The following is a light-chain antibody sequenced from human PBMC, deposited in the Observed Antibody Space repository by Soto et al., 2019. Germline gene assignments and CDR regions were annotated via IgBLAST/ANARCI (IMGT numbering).Light chain of an antibody. Sequence: EIVLTQSPGTLSLSPGERATLSCRASESVSTNYLAWYQQKPGQAPTLLISAASSRATGIPDRFSGSGSGADLTLTINRLEPEDFAVYYCQQYGSVPLTFGGGTKVEIK. CDR1: ESVSTNY. CDR2: AAS. CDR3: QQYGSVPLT. V-gene: IGKV3-20*01. J-gene: IGKJ4*01.